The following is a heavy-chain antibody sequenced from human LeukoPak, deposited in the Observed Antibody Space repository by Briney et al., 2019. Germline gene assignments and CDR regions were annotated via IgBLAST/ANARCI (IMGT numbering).Heavy chain of an antibody. J-gene: IGHJ5*01. Sequence: GESLKISCKGSGYSFTSYWIGWVRQMPGKGLEWMGIIYPGDSDTRYSPSFQGQVTISADKSISTAYLQWSSLKASDTAMYYCARRYYDILTGPNRFDSWGQGTLVTVSS. CDR1: GYSFTSYW. V-gene: IGHV5-51*01. CDR2: IYPGDSDT. CDR3: ARRYYDILTGPNRFDS. D-gene: IGHD3-9*01.